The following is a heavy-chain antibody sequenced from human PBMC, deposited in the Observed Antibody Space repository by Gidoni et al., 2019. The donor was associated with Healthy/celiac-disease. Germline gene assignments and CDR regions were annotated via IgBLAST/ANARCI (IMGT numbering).Heavy chain of an antibody. CDR2: TIPIFGTA. J-gene: IGHJ6*03. V-gene: IGHV1-69*01. CDR3: ASRGPGPSHYYYMDV. Sequence: QVQLVQSGAEVQKPGSSVKVSCKASGGTFRSYAISWVRQAPGQGLEWMGGTIPIFGTANYAQKFQGRVTITADESTSTAYMELSSLRSEDTAVYYCASRGPGPSHYYYMDVWGKGTTVTVSS. D-gene: IGHD3-10*01. CDR1: GGTFRSYA.